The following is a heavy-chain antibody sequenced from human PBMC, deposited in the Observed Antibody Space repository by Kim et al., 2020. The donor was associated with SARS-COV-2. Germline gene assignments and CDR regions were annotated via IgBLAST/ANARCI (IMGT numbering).Heavy chain of an antibody. V-gene: IGHV1-18*04. CDR2: INAYNGNT. Sequence: ASVKVSCKSSGYTFIKYGISWVRQAPGQRPEWMGWINAYNGNTNYAQNFQDRVILTRDTSTGTAYMELRRLRSDDTAIYFCARQSYYYDSSRLDPWGQGTLVTVSS. D-gene: IGHD3-22*01. CDR1: GYTFIKYG. CDR3: ARQSYYYDSSRLDP. J-gene: IGHJ5*02.